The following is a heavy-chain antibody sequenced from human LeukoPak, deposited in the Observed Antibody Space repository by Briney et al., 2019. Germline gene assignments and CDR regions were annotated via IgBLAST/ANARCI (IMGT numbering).Heavy chain of an antibody. Sequence: PETLSLTCTVSGSISGYYWSWIRQPPGKGLERIGYIYTSGSTNYNPSLESGVTISVHTSKNQVSLDLSSVTAAGTAVYYCARQKCTSTSCLTKNAFDVWGQGTMVTVSS. CDR3: ARQKCTSTSCLTKNAFDV. D-gene: IGHD2-2*01. V-gene: IGHV4-4*09. CDR1: GSISGYY. J-gene: IGHJ3*01. CDR2: IYTSGST.